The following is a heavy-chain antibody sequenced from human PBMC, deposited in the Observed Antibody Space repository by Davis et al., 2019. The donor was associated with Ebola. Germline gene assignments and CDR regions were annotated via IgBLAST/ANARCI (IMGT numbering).Heavy chain of an antibody. CDR2: INFRGTT. D-gene: IGHD5-18*01. V-gene: IGHV4-59*08. J-gene: IGHJ3*01. Sequence: GSLRLSCNVSGGSLSGHYWSWIRQPPGKGLEWVGNINFRGTTYYSPSLKSRVTISVDTSKNQFSLKLKSVTAADTAVYFCARPRDFGYGDPFDLWGQGAVVTVSP. CDR3: ARPRDFGYGDPFDL. CDR1: GGSLSGHY.